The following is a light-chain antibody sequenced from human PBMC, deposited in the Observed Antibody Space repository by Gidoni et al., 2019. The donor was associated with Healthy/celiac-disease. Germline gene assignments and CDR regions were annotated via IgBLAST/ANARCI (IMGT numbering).Light chain of an antibody. Sequence: DIVMTQSPDSLAASLGERATINCKPSQSVLYSSNNKNYLTWYQQKSGQPPKLLIYWTSTRESGVPDRFSGSGSGTDFTLTISILLAGDVAVYYCQKYYSTPFTFGPGTKVDIK. CDR1: QSVLYSSNNKNY. J-gene: IGKJ3*01. CDR3: QKYYSTPFT. V-gene: IGKV4-1*01. CDR2: WTS.